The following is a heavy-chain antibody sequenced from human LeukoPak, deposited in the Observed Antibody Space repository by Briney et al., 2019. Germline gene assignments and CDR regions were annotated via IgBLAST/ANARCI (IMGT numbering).Heavy chain of an antibody. D-gene: IGHD2-15*01. CDR2: ISSSGSTI. CDR3: ARDATDRVGELIDP. J-gene: IGHJ5*02. V-gene: IGHV3-11*01. Sequence: GGSLRLSCAASGFTFSDYYMSWIRQAPGKGLEWVSYISSSGSTIHYADSVKGRFTISRDNAKNSLYLQMNSLRAEDTAVYYCARDATDRVGELIDPWGQGTLVTVSS. CDR1: GFTFSDYY.